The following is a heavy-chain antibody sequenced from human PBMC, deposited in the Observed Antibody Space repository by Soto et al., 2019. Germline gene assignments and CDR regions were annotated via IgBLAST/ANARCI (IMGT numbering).Heavy chain of an antibody. Sequence: QVQLVQSGAEVKKPGASVKVSCKASGYTFTSYDINWVRQATGQGLEWMGWMNPNSGNTGYAQKFQGRVTMARNTSLSTDCTELSSLRAEDTAVYYDAAVPSVSGWYVDRYLQHWGQGTLVTVSS. CDR3: AAVPSVSGWYVDRYLQH. CDR1: GYTFTSYD. CDR2: MNPNSGNT. J-gene: IGHJ1*01. V-gene: IGHV1-8*01. D-gene: IGHD6-13*01.